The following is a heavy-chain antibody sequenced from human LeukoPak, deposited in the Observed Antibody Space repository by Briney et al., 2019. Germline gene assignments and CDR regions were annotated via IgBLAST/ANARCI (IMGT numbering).Heavy chain of an antibody. D-gene: IGHD6-19*01. J-gene: IGHJ6*02. Sequence: GGSLRLSCAASGFTFSSYAMSWVRQAPGKGLEWVSAISGSGGSTYYADSVKGRFTISRDNSKNTLYLQMNSLRAEDTAVYHCAKTLAVAGFYYYYYGMDVWGQGTTVTVSS. V-gene: IGHV3-23*01. CDR3: AKTLAVAGFYYYYYGMDV. CDR1: GFTFSSYA. CDR2: ISGSGGST.